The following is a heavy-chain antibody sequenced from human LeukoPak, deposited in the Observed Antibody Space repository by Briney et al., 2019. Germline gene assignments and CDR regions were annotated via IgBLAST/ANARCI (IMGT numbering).Heavy chain of an antibody. J-gene: IGHJ4*02. V-gene: IGHV3-7*01. Sequence: GGSLRLSCAASGFLFSNYWMSWVRQAPGKGLEWVANIKPDGTEKYYVDSLKGRFTISRDNAKNSLYLQMNSLRIEDTAVYYCARGGNSSWDYWGQGALVTVSS. D-gene: IGHD6-6*01. CDR1: GFLFSNYW. CDR2: IKPDGTEK. CDR3: ARGGNSSWDY.